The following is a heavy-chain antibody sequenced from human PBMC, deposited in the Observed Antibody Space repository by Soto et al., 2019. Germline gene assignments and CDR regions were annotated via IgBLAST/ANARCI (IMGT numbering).Heavy chain of an antibody. D-gene: IGHD6-13*01. Sequence: QVQLVQSGAEVKKPGSSVKVSCKASGGTFRSYTISWVRQAPGQGLEWMGRIIPILGIANYAQKFQGRVTITADKSTSTAYMELSSLRSEDTAVYYCARDMGEAAAGVDYWGQGTLVTVSS. V-gene: IGHV1-69*08. CDR3: ARDMGEAAAGVDY. CDR1: GGTFRSYT. J-gene: IGHJ4*02. CDR2: IIPILGIA.